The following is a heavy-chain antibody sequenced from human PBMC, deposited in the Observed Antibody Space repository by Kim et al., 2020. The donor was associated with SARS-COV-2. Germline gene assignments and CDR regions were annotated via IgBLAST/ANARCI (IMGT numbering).Heavy chain of an antibody. Sequence: GGSLRLSCAASGFTFSSYAMSWVRQAPGKGLEWVSAISGSGGSTYYADSVKGRFTISRDNSKNTLYLQMNSLRADDTAVYYCAKGGFVGYDILTGYIDYWGQGTLVTVSS. V-gene: IGHV3-23*01. CDR3: AKGGFVGYDILTGYIDY. D-gene: IGHD3-9*01. CDR2: ISGSGGST. CDR1: GFTFSSYA. J-gene: IGHJ4*02.